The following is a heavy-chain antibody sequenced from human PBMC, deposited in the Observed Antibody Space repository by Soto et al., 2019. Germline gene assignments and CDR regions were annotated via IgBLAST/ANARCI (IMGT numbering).Heavy chain of an antibody. CDR3: ATLNSFGADY. CDR2: IYSDGSGT. J-gene: IGHJ4*02. Sequence: LRLSCAASGFTFSSYWMHWVRQAPGKGLVWVSRIYSDGSGTTYADSVKGRFTISRDNAKSMLYLQMNSLRVEDTAVYYCATLNSFGADYWGQGTLVTVSS. CDR1: GFTFSSYW. V-gene: IGHV3-74*01. D-gene: IGHD5-18*01.